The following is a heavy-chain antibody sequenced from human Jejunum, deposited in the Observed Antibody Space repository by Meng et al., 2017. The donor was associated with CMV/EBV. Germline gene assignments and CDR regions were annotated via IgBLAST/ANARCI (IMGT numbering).Heavy chain of an antibody. Sequence: FSTYEMNWGRQSPGKGLEWISSISRSGDSIYYADSVKGRFTISRDNAKNSLYLQMNSLRAEDTAVYYCARGDYDFWGGYWGQGTLVTVSS. CDR1: FSTYE. D-gene: IGHD3-3*01. V-gene: IGHV3-48*03. CDR3: ARGDYDFWGGY. CDR2: ISRSGDSI. J-gene: IGHJ4*02.